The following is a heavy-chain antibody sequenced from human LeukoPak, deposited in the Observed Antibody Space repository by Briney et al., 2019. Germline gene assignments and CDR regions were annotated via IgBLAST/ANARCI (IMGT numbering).Heavy chain of an antibody. Sequence: SETLSLTCAVYGGSFSGYYWSWIRQPPGKGLEWIGEINHSGSTNYNPSLKSRVTISVDTSKNQFSLKLSSVTAADTAVYYCARGQWYNWFDPWSQGTLVTVSS. CDR2: INHSGST. CDR3: ARGQWYNWFDP. D-gene: IGHD2-8*01. CDR1: GGSFSGYY. V-gene: IGHV4-34*01. J-gene: IGHJ5*02.